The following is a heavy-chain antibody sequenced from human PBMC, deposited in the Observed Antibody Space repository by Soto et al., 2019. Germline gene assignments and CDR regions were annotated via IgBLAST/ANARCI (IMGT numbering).Heavy chain of an antibody. J-gene: IGHJ4*02. Sequence: PSETLSLPCPVSGSSISSHYWTWLRQSPGKGLEWIGYISYSGSTYYNPSHKSRVTISADTSRNQFSLKLSAVISADTAVYYCARADPDASVGYWGQGTLVTVSS. V-gene: IGHV4-59*11. CDR1: GSSISSHY. D-gene: IGHD3-16*01. CDR3: ARADPDASVGY. CDR2: ISYSGST.